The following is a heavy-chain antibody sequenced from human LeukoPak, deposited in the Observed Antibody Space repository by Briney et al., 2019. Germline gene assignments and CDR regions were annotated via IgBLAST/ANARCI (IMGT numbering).Heavy chain of an antibody. J-gene: IGHJ4*02. Sequence: GGSLRLSCAASGFTFDDYAMHWVRQAPGKGLEWVSGISWNSGSIGYADSVKGRFTISRDNAKNSLYLQMNSLRAEDTAVYYCAREGSYYDSRGPTWDCWGQGTLVTVSS. CDR2: ISWNSGSI. CDR3: AREGSYYDSRGPTWDC. D-gene: IGHD3-22*01. CDR1: GFTFDDYA. V-gene: IGHV3-9*01.